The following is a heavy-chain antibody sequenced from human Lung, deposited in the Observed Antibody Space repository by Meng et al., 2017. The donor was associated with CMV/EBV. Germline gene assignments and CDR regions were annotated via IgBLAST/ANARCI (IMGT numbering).Heavy chain of an antibody. CDR1: GFTVNSKY. CDR2: IYSGGSA. J-gene: IGHJ4*02. CDR3: ARDQRGGSGFDY. V-gene: IGHV3-53*01. D-gene: IGHD6-19*01. Sequence: GESXKISCAASGFTVNSKYMTWVRLAPGKGLQWVSLIYSGGSAYYADSVKGRFTISRDNSKNTLYLQMNSLRAEDTAIYYCARDQRGGSGFDYWGGGTLVTVSS.